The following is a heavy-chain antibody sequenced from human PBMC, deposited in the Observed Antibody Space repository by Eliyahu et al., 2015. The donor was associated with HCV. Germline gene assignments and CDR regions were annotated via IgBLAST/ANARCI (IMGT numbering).Heavy chain of an antibody. J-gene: IGHJ3*02. V-gene: IGHV3-21*01. D-gene: IGHD1-1*01. CDR3: TFQLYKLDPRTDAFDM. CDR1: GXTXXXXC. CDR2: ITKTGSDI. Sequence: EVNLVESGGGLAXPGGSLRLXCAASGXTXXXXCRNWVRQVPGKGLEWVSSITKTGSDIFYADSVKGRFTVSRDNAKNSLYLQMNSLRVEDTAVYYCTFQLYKLDPRTDAFDMWGQGTTVTVSS.